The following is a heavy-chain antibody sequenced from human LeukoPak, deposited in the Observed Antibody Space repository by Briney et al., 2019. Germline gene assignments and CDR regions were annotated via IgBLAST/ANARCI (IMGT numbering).Heavy chain of an antibody. CDR2: ISWGGGSA. CDR1: GFTFGEYG. CDR3: ARGYSSSWVFDC. Sequence: GGSLRLSCAASGFTFGEYGMSWVRQAPGKGLEWVSGISWGGGSAGYADSVKGRFTISRDNAKDSLYLQMNSLTAEDTALYYCARGYSSSWVFDCWGQGTLVTVSS. J-gene: IGHJ4*02. V-gene: IGHV3-20*04. D-gene: IGHD6-13*01.